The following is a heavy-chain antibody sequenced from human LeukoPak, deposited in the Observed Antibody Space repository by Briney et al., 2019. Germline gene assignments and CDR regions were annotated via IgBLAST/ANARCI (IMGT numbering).Heavy chain of an antibody. CDR3: AKDSTLATHSSGWYSYFDY. CDR1: GFTFDDYA. CDR2: ISWNSGSI. Sequence: PGRSLRLSCAASGFTFDDYAMHWVRQAPGKGLEWVSGISWNSGSIGYADSVKGRSTISRDNAKNSLYLQMNSLRAEDTALYYCAKDSTLATHSSGWYSYFDYWGQGTLVTVSS. V-gene: IGHV3-9*01. J-gene: IGHJ4*02. D-gene: IGHD6-19*01.